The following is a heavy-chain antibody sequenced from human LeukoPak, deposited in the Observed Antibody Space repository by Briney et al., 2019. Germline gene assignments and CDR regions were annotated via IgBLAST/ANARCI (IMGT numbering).Heavy chain of an antibody. CDR3: ATQPGYYYYMDV. CDR1: GGSMSSTSYY. V-gene: IGHV4-39*01. J-gene: IGHJ6*03. CDR2: VYYSGST. Sequence: SETLSLTCTVSGGSMSSTSYYWDWIRQSPEKGLEWIGSVYYSGSTYYNPSLKSRVTIYVDTSKNQFSLKLSSVTAADTAVYYCATQPGYYYYMDVWGKGTTVTVSS.